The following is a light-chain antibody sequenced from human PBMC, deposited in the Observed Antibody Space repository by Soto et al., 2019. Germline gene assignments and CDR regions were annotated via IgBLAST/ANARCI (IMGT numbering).Light chain of an antibody. Sequence: ENVLTQSPGTLSLSPGERATLSCRASQSLGSTYLAWYQQKPGQPPRLLMSQASSRATGVPDRFSGSGSGTDFTLTISRLEPEDFVVYSCHQFGSSPYTFGQGTKLEIK. V-gene: IGKV3-20*01. CDR1: QSLGSTY. CDR2: QAS. J-gene: IGKJ2*01. CDR3: HQFGSSPYT.